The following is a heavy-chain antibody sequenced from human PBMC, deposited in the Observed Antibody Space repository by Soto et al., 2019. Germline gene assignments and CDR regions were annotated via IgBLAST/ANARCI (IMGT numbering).Heavy chain of an antibody. CDR2: IYWDDDK. CDR1: GFSLSTSGVG. J-gene: IGHJ4*02. CDR3: APRFYPYGSGWDQGMFDF. Sequence: QITLKESGPTRVKPTQTLTLTCTFSGFSLSTSGVGVGWIRQPPGKALEWLGFIYWDDDKRYSPSLKSRVTITKYTSKNLVVLTLTNMDPVDTATYYCAPRFYPYGSGWDQGMFDFWGQGTLVTVSS. D-gene: IGHD6-19*01. V-gene: IGHV2-5*02.